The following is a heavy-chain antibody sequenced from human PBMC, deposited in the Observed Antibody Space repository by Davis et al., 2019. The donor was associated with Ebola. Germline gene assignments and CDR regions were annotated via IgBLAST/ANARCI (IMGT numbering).Heavy chain of an antibody. CDR2: TFHSGTP. J-gene: IGHJ3*02. V-gene: IGHV4-59*08. CDR1: GASITNYY. D-gene: IGHD5-18*01. Sequence: SETLSLTCTVSGASITNYYWSWIRQPPGKGLEWIGSTFHSGTPNYSPSLKSRVTISVDTAKNQLSLKLSSLTAADTAVYYCATIEDTDMVGAFDMWGQGTKVTVSS. CDR3: ATIEDTDMVGAFDM.